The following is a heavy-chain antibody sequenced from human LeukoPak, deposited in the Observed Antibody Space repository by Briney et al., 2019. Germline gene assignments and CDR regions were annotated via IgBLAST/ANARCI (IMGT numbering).Heavy chain of an antibody. V-gene: IGHV1-69*13. CDR3: ARAGVGYSSGWYPAEYFQH. D-gene: IGHD6-19*01. Sequence: SVTVSLTASGCTFSSYAISWVRQAPAQGLEWMGGIIPIFGTANYAQKFQGRVTITADESTSTAYMELSSLRSEDTAVYYCARAGVGYSSGWYPAEYFQHWGEGTLVTVSS. CDR2: IIPIFGTA. J-gene: IGHJ1*01. CDR1: GCTFSSYA.